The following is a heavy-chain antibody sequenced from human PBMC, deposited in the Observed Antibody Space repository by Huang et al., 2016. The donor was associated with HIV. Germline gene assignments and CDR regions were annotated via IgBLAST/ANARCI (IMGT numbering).Heavy chain of an antibody. J-gene: IGHJ4*02. CDR2: IPHSGST. CDR3: ARAPHYGSGSYYY. CDR1: GGSFSGDY. D-gene: IGHD3-10*01. V-gene: IGHV4-34*01. Sequence: QVQLHQWGAGLLKPSETLSLTCAVYGGSFSGDYWSWLRQPPGKGLGWIGEIPHSGSTNYNPSLKSRVTISEETSKNQFSLKLSSVTAADTAVYYCARAPHYGSGSYYYWGQGTLVTVSS.